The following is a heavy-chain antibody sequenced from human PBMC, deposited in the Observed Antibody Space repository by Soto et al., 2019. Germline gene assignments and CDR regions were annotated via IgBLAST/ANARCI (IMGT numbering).Heavy chain of an antibody. J-gene: IGHJ6*02. D-gene: IGHD3-9*01. V-gene: IGHV4-4*07. CDR2: VSSSGNT. Sequence: QVQLQESGLGLVKPSETLSLTCTVSGDSLGNYYWFWIRQPVGKGLEWIGRVSSSGNTNANPTLNRRATMSIDTSKHQFSLRLRSVTAADTAVYYCARADYEILTGSYAMDVWGQGTTVTVSS. CDR1: GDSLGNYY. CDR3: ARADYEILTGSYAMDV.